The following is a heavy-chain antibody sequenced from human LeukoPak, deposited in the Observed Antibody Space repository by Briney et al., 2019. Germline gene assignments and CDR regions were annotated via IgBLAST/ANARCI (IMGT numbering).Heavy chain of an antibody. CDR1: GTSISNSIW. CDR2: VYHSGST. J-gene: IGHJ4*02. Sequence: SGTLSLTCTVSGTSISNSIWWSWIRQPPGKGLEWIGEVYHSGSTNYNPSLKSRVTILVDKSKNQSSLKLSSVTAADTAVYYCARRWSGNVLRFLDRKSLDYWGQGTLVTVSS. D-gene: IGHD3-3*01. V-gene: IGHV4-4*02. CDR3: ARRWSGNVLRFLDRKSLDY.